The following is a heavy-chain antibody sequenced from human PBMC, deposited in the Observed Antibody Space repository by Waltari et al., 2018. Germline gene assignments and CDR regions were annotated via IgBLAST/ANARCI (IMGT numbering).Heavy chain of an antibody. Sequence: QVQLVESGGGVVQPGRSLRLSCAASGLTFSSYAMHWVRQAPGKGLEWVAVISYDGSNKYYADSVKGRFTISRDNSKNTLYLQMNSLRAEDTAVYYCARDKQAFDYWGQGTLVTVSS. CDR2: ISYDGSNK. CDR1: GLTFSSYA. V-gene: IGHV3-30-3*01. CDR3: ARDKQAFDY. J-gene: IGHJ4*02.